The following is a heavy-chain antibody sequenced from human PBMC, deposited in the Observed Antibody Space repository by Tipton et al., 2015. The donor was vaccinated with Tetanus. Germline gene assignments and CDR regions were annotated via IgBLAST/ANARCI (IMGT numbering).Heavy chain of an antibody. V-gene: IGHV4-34*01. D-gene: IGHD3-16*01. J-gene: IGHJ4*02. Sequence: GLVKPSETLSLTCAVYGGSFSVYYWSWIRQPPGKGLEWIGEINHSGSTNYNPSLKSRVTISVDTSKNQFSLKLSSVTAADTAVYYCARDSRVLGPWFYWGQGTLVTVSS. CDR1: GGSFSVYY. CDR3: ARDSRVLGPWFY. CDR2: INHSGST.